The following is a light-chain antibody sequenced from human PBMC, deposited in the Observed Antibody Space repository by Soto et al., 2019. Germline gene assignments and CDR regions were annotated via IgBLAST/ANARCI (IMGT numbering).Light chain of an antibody. CDR2: VAS. V-gene: IGKV3-15*01. CDR1: QSVSSN. J-gene: IGKJ4*01. CDR3: QHYNVWPLT. Sequence: EIVMTQSPATLSVSPGERATLSCRASQSVSSNLAWYQQKPGQTPKLLIYVASTRATGIPARFSGSGSGTEFTLTISSLQSEDFAVYYCQHYNVWPLTFGGGTNVEFK.